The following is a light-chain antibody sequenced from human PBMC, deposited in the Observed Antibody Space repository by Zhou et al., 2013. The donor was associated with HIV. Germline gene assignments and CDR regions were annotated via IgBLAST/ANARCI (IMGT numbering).Light chain of an antibody. J-gene: IGKJ3*01. CDR2: DAS. CDR3: QQHDTLPLT. CDR1: QGIGSW. Sequence: DIQMTQSPSSVSASVGDRVTISCRASQGIGSWLAWFQQKPGKAPKLLMYDASKLDTGVPSRFSGSGSGTDFTFTISSLQPEDIAVYYCQQHDTLPLTFGPGTKVDIK. V-gene: IGKV1-33*01.